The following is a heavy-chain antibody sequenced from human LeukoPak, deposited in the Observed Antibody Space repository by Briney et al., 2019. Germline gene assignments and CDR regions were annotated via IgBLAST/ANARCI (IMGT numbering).Heavy chain of an antibody. Sequence: GGSLRLSCAASGFTFSSYEMNWVRQAPGKGLEWVSKISSSGSTIYYADSVKGRFTIPRDNAKNSLNLQMNSLRAEDTAVYYCARDWTRPGTVTLDYWGQGTLVTVSS. J-gene: IGHJ4*02. CDR2: ISSSGSTI. D-gene: IGHD4-17*01. CDR3: ARDWTRPGTVTLDY. CDR1: GFTFSSYE. V-gene: IGHV3-48*03.